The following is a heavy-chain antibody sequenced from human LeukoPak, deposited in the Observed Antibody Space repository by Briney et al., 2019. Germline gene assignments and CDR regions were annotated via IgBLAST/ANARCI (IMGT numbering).Heavy chain of an antibody. D-gene: IGHD6-19*01. J-gene: IGHJ4*02. CDR2: LVYDARS. Sequence: PGTSLRHSCAASGFPFSSYGMHWVRQAPGKGLEWVARLVYDARSDYANSVKGRFSISRDDSKNTLFLDMSNLRVEDTALYYCARDLSAAFDFWGQGVLVTVFS. V-gene: IGHV3-33*01. CDR3: ARDLSAAFDF. CDR1: GFPFSSYG.